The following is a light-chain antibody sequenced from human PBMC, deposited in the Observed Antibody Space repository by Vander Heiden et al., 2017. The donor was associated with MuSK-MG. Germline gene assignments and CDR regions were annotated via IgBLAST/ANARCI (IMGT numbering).Light chain of an antibody. V-gene: IGKV1-39*01. CDR2: AAS. Sequence: DIQMTKSPSSLSASVGDRVTITCRASQSINRNLNWYQQKPGKAPKVLIYAASSLRSGVPSRFSGSGSGTDFTLTISSLQPEDYATYYCQQSDSTPLTFGGGTKVEIK. CDR1: QSINRN. CDR3: QQSDSTPLT. J-gene: IGKJ4*01.